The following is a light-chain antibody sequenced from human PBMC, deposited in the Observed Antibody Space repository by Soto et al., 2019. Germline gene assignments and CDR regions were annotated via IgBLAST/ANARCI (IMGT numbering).Light chain of an antibody. V-gene: IGLV2-14*01. CDR2: DVS. Sequence: QSALTQPASVSGSPGQSITISCTGTSSDVGGYNYVSWYQQHPGKAPKLMIYDVSNRPSGVSNRVSGSKSGDTASLTISGLQAEDEADYHCSSYTRSSTVVFGGGTKLTVL. CDR3: SSYTRSSTVV. J-gene: IGLJ2*01. CDR1: SSDVGGYNY.